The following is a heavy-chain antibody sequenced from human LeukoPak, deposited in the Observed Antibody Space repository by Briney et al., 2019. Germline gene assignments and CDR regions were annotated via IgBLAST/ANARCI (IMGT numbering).Heavy chain of an antibody. Sequence: GGSLRLSCAASGFTFSTYGMHWVRQAPGKGLEWVALIWYDGSNKYSTDSVRGRFTISRDNAKNSLYLQMNSLRAEDTAVYYCAGGTTNTKGAFDMWGQGTMVTVSS. V-gene: IGHV3-33*01. D-gene: IGHD2-8*01. CDR1: GFTFSTYG. CDR3: AGGTTNTKGAFDM. CDR2: IWYDGSNK. J-gene: IGHJ3*02.